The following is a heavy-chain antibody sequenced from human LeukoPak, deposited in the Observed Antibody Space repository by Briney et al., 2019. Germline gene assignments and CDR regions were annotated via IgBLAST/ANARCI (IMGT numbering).Heavy chain of an antibody. D-gene: IGHD3-3*01. CDR2: ISSSSSYI. CDR1: GFTFSSYS. CDR3: ARDPDRTLFGVVNGDY. J-gene: IGHJ4*02. Sequence: GGSLRLSCAASGFTFSSYSMNWVRQAPGKGLEWVSSISSSSSYIYYADSVKGRFTISRDNAKNSLYLQMNSLRAEDTAVYYCARDPDRTLFGVVNGDYWGQGTLVTVSS. V-gene: IGHV3-21*01.